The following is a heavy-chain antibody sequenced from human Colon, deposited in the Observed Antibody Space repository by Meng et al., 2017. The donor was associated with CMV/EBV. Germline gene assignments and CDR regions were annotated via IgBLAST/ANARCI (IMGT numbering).Heavy chain of an antibody. CDR2: FDPRGDST. Sequence: QVQLVQSGAEVKKPGASVKVSCKASGYTFITHAINWVRQAPGQGLEWMGIFDPRGDSTNYAENFVGRFTMTADMSTNTMHMELSSLRSDDTAVYYCARDNSNWSTDFWGQGTLVTVSS. CDR1: GYTFITHA. V-gene: IGHV1-46*01. CDR3: ARDNSNWSTDF. D-gene: IGHD4-11*01. J-gene: IGHJ4*02.